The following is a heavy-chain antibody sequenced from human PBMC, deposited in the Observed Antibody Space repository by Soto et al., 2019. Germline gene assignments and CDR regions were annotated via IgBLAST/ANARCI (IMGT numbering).Heavy chain of an antibody. D-gene: IGHD2-2*01. CDR2: ISAYNGNT. J-gene: IGHJ5*02. V-gene: IGHV1-18*04. CDR3: ARTADIVVVPAAQGHNWFDP. Sequence: AAVKVSCKASGYTVTRYGIRCVRRAPGQVRAGMGWISAYNGNTNYAQKLQGRVTMTTDTSTSTAYMELRSLRSDDSAVYYCARTADIVVVPAAQGHNWFDPWGQGTLVTVSS. CDR1: GYTVTRYG.